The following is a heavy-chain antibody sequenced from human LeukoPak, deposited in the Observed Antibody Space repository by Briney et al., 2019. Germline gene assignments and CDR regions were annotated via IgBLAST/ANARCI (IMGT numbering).Heavy chain of an antibody. CDR3: ARSDHDGYGYVH. J-gene: IGHJ4*02. D-gene: IGHD5-18*01. V-gene: IGHV5-51*03. Sequence: GQSLKISCQGSGYIFTNHWIAWVRQMHGKGLEWMGLINPYDSDTRYSQSSQGQVTISAHKSNNTAYLQWSSLKASDTAMYYCARSDHDGYGYVHWGQGILVTVSS. CDR1: GYIFTNHW. CDR2: INPYDSDT.